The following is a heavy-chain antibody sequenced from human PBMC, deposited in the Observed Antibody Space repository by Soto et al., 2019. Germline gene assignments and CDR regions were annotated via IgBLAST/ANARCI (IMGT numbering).Heavy chain of an antibody. CDR3: ARQGRSSFDY. V-gene: IGHV4-59*08. CDR2: IYYSGST. CDR1: GGSISSYY. Sequence: SETLSLTCTVSGGSISSYYWSWIRQPPGKGLEWIGYIYYSGSTNYNPSLKSRVTISVDTSKNQFSLKLSSVTAADTAVYYCARQGRSSFDYWGQGTLVTVSS. J-gene: IGHJ4*02.